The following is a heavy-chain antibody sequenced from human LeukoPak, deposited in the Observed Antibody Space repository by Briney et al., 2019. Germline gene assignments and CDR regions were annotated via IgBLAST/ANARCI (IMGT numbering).Heavy chain of an antibody. J-gene: IGHJ4*02. D-gene: IGHD3-10*01. V-gene: IGHV3-21*01. CDR1: GFTFSSNS. Sequence: GGSLRLSCAASGFTFSSNSMNWVRQAPGGGLEWVSSISSSSSYIYYTHSVKGRFTISIDNARNSLFLQMNSLRAEDMAVYYCARGPDYGSGTYYNEGRFDYWGQGTLVTVSS. CDR3: ARGPDYGSGTYYNEGRFDY. CDR2: ISSSSSYI.